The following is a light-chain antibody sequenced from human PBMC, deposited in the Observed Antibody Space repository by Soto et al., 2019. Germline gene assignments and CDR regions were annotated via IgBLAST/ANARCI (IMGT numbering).Light chain of an antibody. Sequence: EMVLTQSPATLSLFPGERATLSCRASQSVRTYLAWYQQKPGQAPRLLISDASKKATGIPDRFSGSGSGTDFTLTISSLEAEDSAVYYCQQYNNWPITFGQGTRLEIK. CDR3: QQYNNWPIT. CDR2: DAS. J-gene: IGKJ5*01. CDR1: QSVRTY. V-gene: IGKV3-11*01.